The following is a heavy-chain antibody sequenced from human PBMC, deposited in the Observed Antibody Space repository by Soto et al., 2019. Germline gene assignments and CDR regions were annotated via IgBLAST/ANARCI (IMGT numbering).Heavy chain of an antibody. CDR1: GGSFSGYY. CDR3: ARGAYNWNYPYGMDV. CDR2: INHSGST. D-gene: IGHD1-20*01. Sequence: SETLSLTCAVYGGSFSGYYWSWIRQPPGKGLEWIGEINHSGSTNYNPSLKSRVTISVDTSKNQFSLKLSSATAADTAVYYCARGAYNWNYPYGMDVWGQGTTVTVSS. J-gene: IGHJ6*02. V-gene: IGHV4-34*01.